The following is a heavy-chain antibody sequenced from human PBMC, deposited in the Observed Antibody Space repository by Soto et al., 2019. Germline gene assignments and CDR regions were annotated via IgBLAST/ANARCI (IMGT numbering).Heavy chain of an antibody. CDR3: ARRWGYAFDI. J-gene: IGHJ3*02. Sequence: QVQLQESGPGLVKPSETLSLTCTVSGGSISSYYWSWIRQPPGKGLEWIGYIYYSGSPNYNPSLKSRVTTSVDTPKTQFSLRLSSVTAADTAVYYCARRWGYAFDIWGQGTMVTVSS. CDR1: GGSISSYY. D-gene: IGHD1-26*01. V-gene: IGHV4-59*08. CDR2: IYYSGSP.